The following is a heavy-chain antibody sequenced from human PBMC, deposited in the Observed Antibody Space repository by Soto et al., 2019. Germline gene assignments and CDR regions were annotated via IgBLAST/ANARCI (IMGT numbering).Heavy chain of an antibody. CDR3: ARDGGNDYGAFAP. D-gene: IGHD4-17*01. V-gene: IGHV1-46*01. Sequence: ASVKVSCKASGYTFTSYYMHWVRQAPGQGLEWMGIINPSGGSASYAQKFQGRVTMTRDTSTSTVYMELSSLRSEDTAVYYCARDGGNDYGAFAPWGKGPLITSPQ. CDR2: INPSGGSA. J-gene: IGHJ5*02. CDR1: GYTFTSYY.